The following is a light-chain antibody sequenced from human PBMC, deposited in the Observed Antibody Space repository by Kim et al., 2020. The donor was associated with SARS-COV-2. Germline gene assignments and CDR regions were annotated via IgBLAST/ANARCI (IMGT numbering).Light chain of an antibody. Sequence: SPGERATPACRASQSVNTNYLAWYQQKPGQAPRLLIYGASNRATGIPDRFSGSGSGTDFTLTISRLEPEDFSVYYCQQYGRSLTFGGGTKVEIK. CDR2: GAS. CDR1: QSVNTNY. V-gene: IGKV3-20*01. J-gene: IGKJ4*01. CDR3: QQYGRSLT.